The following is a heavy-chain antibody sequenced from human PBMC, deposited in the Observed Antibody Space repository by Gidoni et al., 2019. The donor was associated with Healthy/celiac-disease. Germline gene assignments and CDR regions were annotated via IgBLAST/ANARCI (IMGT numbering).Heavy chain of an antibody. Sequence: EVQLVESGGGLVQPGGSLRLSCAASGFTFSSYDMHWIRQATGKGLEWVSAIGTAGDTYYPGSVKGRCTICRENAQNSLYLQMNSLRAGDTAVYYCARDFLFRNSNSSGYYYYYGMDVWGQGTTVTVSS. J-gene: IGHJ6*02. CDR1: GFTFSSYD. CDR2: IGTAGDT. D-gene: IGHD4-4*01. CDR3: ARDFLFRNSNSSGYYYYYGMDV. V-gene: IGHV3-13*01.